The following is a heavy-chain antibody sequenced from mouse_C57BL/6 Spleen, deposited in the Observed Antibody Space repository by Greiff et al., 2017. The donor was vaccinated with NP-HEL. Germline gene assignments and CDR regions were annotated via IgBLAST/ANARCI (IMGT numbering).Heavy chain of an antibody. J-gene: IGHJ4*01. CDR3: ARGEGSSYGYAMDY. Sequence: QVQLQQPGAELVRPGTSVKLSCKASGYTFTSYWMHWVKQRPGQGLEWIGVIDPSDSYTNFNQKFKGKATLTVDTSSSTAYMQLSSLTSEDSAVYYCARGEGSSYGYAMDYWGQGTSVTVSS. CDR2: IDPSDSYT. V-gene: IGHV1-59*01. D-gene: IGHD1-1*01. CDR1: GYTFTSYW.